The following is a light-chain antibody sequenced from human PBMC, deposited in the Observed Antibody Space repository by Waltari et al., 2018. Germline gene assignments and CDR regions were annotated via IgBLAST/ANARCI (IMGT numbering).Light chain of an antibody. J-gene: IGKJ1*01. CDR3: QKYVSLPAT. V-gene: IGKV3-20*01. CDR2: DAS. CDR1: QRVSKY. Sequence: EIVLTQSPGTLSLSPGDSATISCRASQRVSKYLAWYQQKPGQAPSLLIYDASTRATGLPDRLSGSGSGTGFSLTISRLEPEDFAVYYCQKYVSLPATFGQGTKVEIK.